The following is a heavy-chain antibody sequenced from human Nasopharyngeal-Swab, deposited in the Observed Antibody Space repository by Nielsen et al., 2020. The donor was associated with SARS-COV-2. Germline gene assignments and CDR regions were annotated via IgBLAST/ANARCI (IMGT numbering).Heavy chain of an antibody. Sequence: GESLKISCAASGFTFSDYYMSWIRQAPGKGLEWVSYISSSGSTIYYADSVKGRFTISRDNAKNSLYLQMNGLRAEDTAVYYCARDFGAPSSSWYDGDWFDPWGQGTLVTVSS. CDR2: ISSSGSTI. J-gene: IGHJ5*02. CDR1: GFTFSDYY. V-gene: IGHV3-11*01. D-gene: IGHD6-13*01. CDR3: ARDFGAPSSSWYDGDWFDP.